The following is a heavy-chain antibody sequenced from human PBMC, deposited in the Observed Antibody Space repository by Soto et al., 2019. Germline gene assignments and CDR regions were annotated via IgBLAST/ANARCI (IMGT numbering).Heavy chain of an antibody. CDR2: ISVGGDST. V-gene: IGHV3-23*01. CDR1: GFTFTSYA. CDR3: AKAVAGRWLFDY. Sequence: EVPLLESGGGFLQPGESLRLSCAASGFTFTSYAMAWVRQAPGKGLEWVSGISVGGDSTYYPDSVKGRFTISRDNSRNTLYLQMNSLRAEDTAVYYCAKAVAGRWLFDYWGQGTLVTVSS. J-gene: IGHJ4*02. D-gene: IGHD6-19*01.